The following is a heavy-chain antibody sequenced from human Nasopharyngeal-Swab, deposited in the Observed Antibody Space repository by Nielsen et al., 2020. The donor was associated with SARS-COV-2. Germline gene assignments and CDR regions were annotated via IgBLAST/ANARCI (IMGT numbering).Heavy chain of an antibody. V-gene: IGHV3-66*01. J-gene: IGHJ4*02. CDR3: ARGDDSSGYPYSHDY. CDR1: GFTFSTYS. Sequence: GESLKISCAASGFTFSTYSMNWVRQAPGKGLEWVSSIYAGGSTYYTDSVKGRFTISRDNSKNTLYLQMNSLRAEDTAVYYCARGDDSSGYPYSHDYWGQGTLVTVSS. D-gene: IGHD3-22*01. CDR2: IYAGGST.